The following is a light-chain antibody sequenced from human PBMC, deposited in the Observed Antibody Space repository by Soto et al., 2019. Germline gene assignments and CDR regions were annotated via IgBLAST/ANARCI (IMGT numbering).Light chain of an antibody. J-gene: IGKJ3*01. V-gene: IGKV1-27*01. CDR3: QKYNSAPHT. CDR1: QGISDY. Sequence: DIQITQSPSSLSASIGDRVTITCRASQGISDYLAWYQQRPGKVPKLLIYAASTLQSGVPSRFSASGSGTDFTLTISSLQPEDVATYYCQKYNSAPHTLGPGTKVDIK. CDR2: AAS.